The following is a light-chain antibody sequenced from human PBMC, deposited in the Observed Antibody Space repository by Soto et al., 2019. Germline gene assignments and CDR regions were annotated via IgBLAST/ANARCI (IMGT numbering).Light chain of an antibody. CDR1: QSIDRW. Sequence: IHRTHSPSTLSASVVYRVIITFRASQSIDRWLAWYQQKPGKAPKILIYHASSLETGVPSRFSGSGSGTEFTLTITSVQPDDFATYYCQHYNSYGTFGQGTKVDIK. J-gene: IGKJ1*01. V-gene: IGKV1-5*01. CDR3: QHYNSYGT. CDR2: HAS.